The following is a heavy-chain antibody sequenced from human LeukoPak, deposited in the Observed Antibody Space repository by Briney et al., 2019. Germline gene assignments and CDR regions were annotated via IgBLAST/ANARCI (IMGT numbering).Heavy chain of an antibody. D-gene: IGHD3-22*01. V-gene: IGHV3-23*01. CDR2: ISNNNSTT. CDR1: GFTFNIYA. J-gene: IGHJ6*02. CDR3: AKLITRRYYYGMNV. Sequence: GGSLRLSCAASGFTFNIYAMAWVRQAPGKGLEWVSGISNNNSTTNYADSVKGRFTISRDNSKNTMYLEMNSLRAEDTAVYYCAKLITRRYYYGMNVWGRGTTVTVSS.